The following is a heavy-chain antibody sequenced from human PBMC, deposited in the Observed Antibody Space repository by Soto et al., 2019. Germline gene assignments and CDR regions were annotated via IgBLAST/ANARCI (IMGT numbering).Heavy chain of an antibody. CDR3: ARGASAGTGGY. J-gene: IGHJ4*02. D-gene: IGHD6-13*01. CDR2: IIPILGIA. V-gene: IGHV1-69*02. CDR1: GGTFSRYT. Sequence: QVQLVQSGAEVKKPGSSVKVSCKASGGTFSRYTISWVRQAPGQGLEWMGRIIPILGIANYAQKFQGRVTITADKSTSTAYMELSSLRSEDTAVYYCARGASAGTGGYWGQGTLVTGSS.